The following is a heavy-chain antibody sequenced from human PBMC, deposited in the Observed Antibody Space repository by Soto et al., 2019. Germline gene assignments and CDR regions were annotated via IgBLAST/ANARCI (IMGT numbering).Heavy chain of an antibody. CDR3: ARAAQDYYDSSGYVDY. J-gene: IGHJ4*02. D-gene: IGHD3-22*01. V-gene: IGHV1-8*01. CDR1: GYTFTSYD. CDR2: MNPNSGNT. Sequence: QVQLVQSGAEVKKPGASVKVSCKASGYTFTSYDINWVRQATGQGLEWMGWMNPNSGNTGYAQKFQGGVTMTRNTSISTAYMELSSLRSEDTAVYYCARAAQDYYDSSGYVDYWGQGTLVTVSS.